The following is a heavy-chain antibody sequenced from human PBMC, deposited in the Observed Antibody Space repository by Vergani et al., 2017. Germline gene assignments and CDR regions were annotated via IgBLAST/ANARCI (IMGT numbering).Heavy chain of an antibody. CDR1: GFSFTTYA. D-gene: IGHD1-1*01. J-gene: IGHJ5*01. Sequence: EVQLLESGGDLVQPGGSLRLSCAASGFSFTTYAMSWVRHAPGKVLEWVSTINTNGDYTRYGESVKGRFTISRDNSKSTLYLQMNSLRAEDTAIYYCAKGGWNYWFDSWGQGTLVIVS. V-gene: IGHV3-23*01. CDR2: INTNGDYT. CDR3: AKGGWNYWFDS.